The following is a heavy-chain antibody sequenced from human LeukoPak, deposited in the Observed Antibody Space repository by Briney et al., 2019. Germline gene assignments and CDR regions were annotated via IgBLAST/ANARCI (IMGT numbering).Heavy chain of an antibody. V-gene: IGHV4-59*01. J-gene: IGHJ4*02. CDR1: GGSISSYY. CDR2: IYYSGST. CDR3: ARGTMVRGVILH. Sequence: SETLSLTCTVSGGSISSYYWSWIRQPPGKGLEWIGYIYYSGSTNYNPSLKSRVTISVDTSKNQFSLKLSSVTAADTAVYYCARGTMVRGVILHWGQGTLVTVSS. D-gene: IGHD3-10*01.